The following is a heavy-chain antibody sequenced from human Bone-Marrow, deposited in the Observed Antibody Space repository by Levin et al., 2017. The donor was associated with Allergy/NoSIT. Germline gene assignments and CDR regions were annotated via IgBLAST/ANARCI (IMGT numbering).Heavy chain of an antibody. CDR1: GYTFTTYY. D-gene: IGHD4-17*01. Sequence: GESLKISCKASGYTFTTYYLHWVRQAPGQGLEWMGIINPSAGSTNYAQKFQGRVTMTRDTSTSTLYMELSSLRSEDTAVYYCARELEDYGDPRAFDIWGQGTMVTVSS. CDR2: INPSAGST. CDR3: ARELEDYGDPRAFDI. V-gene: IGHV1-46*01. J-gene: IGHJ3*02.